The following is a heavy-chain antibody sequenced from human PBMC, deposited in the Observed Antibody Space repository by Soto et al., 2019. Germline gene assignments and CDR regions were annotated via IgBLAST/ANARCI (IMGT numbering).Heavy chain of an antibody. CDR2: INHSGST. CDR1: GGSFSGYY. D-gene: IGHD6-13*01. CDR3: ARGAIAAAGETYYYYMDV. Sequence: SETLSLTCAVYGGSFSGYYWSWIRQPPGKGLEWIGEINHSGSTNYNPSLKSRVTISVDTSKNQFSLKLSSVTAADTAVYYCARGAIAAAGETYYYYMDVWGKGTTVTVSS. J-gene: IGHJ6*03. V-gene: IGHV4-34*01.